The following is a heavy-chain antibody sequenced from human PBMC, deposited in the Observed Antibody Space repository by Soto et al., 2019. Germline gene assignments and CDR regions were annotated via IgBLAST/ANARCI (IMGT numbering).Heavy chain of an antibody. J-gene: IGHJ4*02. V-gene: IGHV3-13*01. D-gene: IGHD2-15*01. Sequence: EVQLVESGGGLVQPGGSLRLSCAASGFTFSSYDMHWVRQATGKGLEWVSAIGTAGDTYYPGSVKGRFTISRENAKNSLYLQMNSLRAGDTAVYYCARGSYCSGGSCQAVFDYWGQGTLVTVSS. CDR1: GFTFSSYD. CDR2: IGTAGDT. CDR3: ARGSYCSGGSCQAVFDY.